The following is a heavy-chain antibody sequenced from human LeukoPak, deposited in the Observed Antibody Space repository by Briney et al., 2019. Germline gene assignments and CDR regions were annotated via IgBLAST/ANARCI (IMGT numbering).Heavy chain of an antibody. V-gene: IGHV3-48*01. CDR2: ISSSSSTI. CDR3: ARGSVTIFGVVTY. D-gene: IGHD3-3*01. CDR1: GFIFSSLW. J-gene: IGHJ4*02. Sequence: QPGGSLRLSCEASGFIFSSLWMHWVRQAPGKGLEWVSYISSSSSTIYYADSVKGRFTISRDNAKNSLYLQMNSLRAEDTAVYYCARGSVTIFGVVTYWGQGTLVTVSS.